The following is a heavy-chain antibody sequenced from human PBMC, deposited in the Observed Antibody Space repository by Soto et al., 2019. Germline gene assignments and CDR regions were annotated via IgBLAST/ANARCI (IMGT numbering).Heavy chain of an antibody. CDR3: ARDRGVAPPVAGNTHYYYYMDV. J-gene: IGHJ6*03. CDR1: GYSFTNYG. CDR2: ISAFNGNT. Sequence: VKVSCKASGYSFTNYGVTWVRQAPGQGLEWMGWISAFNGNTHYAQNLQGRVTMTTDASTSTAYMELRSLRSDDTAVYYCARDRGVAPPVAGNTHYYYYMDVWGKGTTVTVSS. D-gene: IGHD6-19*01. V-gene: IGHV1-18*01.